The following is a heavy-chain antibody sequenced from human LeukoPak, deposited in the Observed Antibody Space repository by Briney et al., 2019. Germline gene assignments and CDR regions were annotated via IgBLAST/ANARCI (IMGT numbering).Heavy chain of an antibody. J-gene: IGHJ6*03. Sequence: SVKVSCKASGGTFSSYAISWVRQAPGQGLEWMGGIIPIFGTANYAQKFQGRVTITADKSSTTVYMELSSLRSEDTAMYYCASPPVPQAAAITPGYFYYYMDVWGKGTTVTVSS. CDR1: GGTFSSYA. D-gene: IGHD6-13*01. CDR3: ASPPVPQAAAITPGYFYYYMDV. V-gene: IGHV1-69*06. CDR2: IIPIFGTA.